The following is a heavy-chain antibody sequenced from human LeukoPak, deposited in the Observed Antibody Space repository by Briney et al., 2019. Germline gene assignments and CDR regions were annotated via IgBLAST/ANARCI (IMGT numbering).Heavy chain of an antibody. J-gene: IGHJ4*02. CDR3: AVIALAGKDFDY. V-gene: IGHV4-38-2*01. CDR1: GFSVSSSYY. CDR2: LYHGGTT. D-gene: IGHD6-19*01. Sequence: PSETLSLSCAVSGFSVSSSYYWGWVRQPPGKGLEWTGRLYHGGTTYYTPSLEGRLTMSVDTSKSQFSLRLPSVTAADTAVYYCAVIALAGKDFDYWGQGTLVTVSS.